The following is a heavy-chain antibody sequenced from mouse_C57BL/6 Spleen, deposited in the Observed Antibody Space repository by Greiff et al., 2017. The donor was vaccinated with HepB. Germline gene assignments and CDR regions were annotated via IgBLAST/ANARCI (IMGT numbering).Heavy chain of an antibody. Sequence: EVKVVESGEGLVKPGGSLKLSCAASGFTFSSYAMSWGRQTPEKRLEWVAYTSRCGDYIYYADTVKGRFNISRDNSRNTLYLQMSSLKSEDTAMYYCTSEGFAYWGQGTLVTVSA. CDR1: GFTFSSYA. CDR3: TSEGFAY. J-gene: IGHJ3*01. V-gene: IGHV5-9-1*02. CDR2: TSRCGDYI.